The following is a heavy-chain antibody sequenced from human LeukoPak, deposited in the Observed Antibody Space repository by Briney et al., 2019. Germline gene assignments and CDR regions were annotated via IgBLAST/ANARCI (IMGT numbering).Heavy chain of an antibody. V-gene: IGHV3-21*01. J-gene: IGHJ4*02. Sequence: GGSLRLSCAVSGFTFSSYSMNWVRQAPGKGLEWVSSISSSSSYIYYADSVKGRFTISRDNAKNSLYLQMNSLRAEDTAVYYCARDYYDSSGYHDYWGQGTLVTVSS. CDR3: ARDYYDSSGYHDY. CDR2: ISSSSSYI. D-gene: IGHD3-22*01. CDR1: GFTFSSYS.